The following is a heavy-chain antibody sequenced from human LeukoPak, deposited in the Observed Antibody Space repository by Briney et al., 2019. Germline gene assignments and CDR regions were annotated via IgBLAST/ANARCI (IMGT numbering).Heavy chain of an antibody. V-gene: IGHV3-21*01. D-gene: IGHD6-6*01. CDR1: GFSFSTYS. J-gene: IGHJ4*02. Sequence: GSLRLFYAASGFSFSTYSMIWVRQAPGKGPAWISFISTSSIYIYYADSVKGRFTIYRDNARNSLYLQMNSLRAEDTAVYYCARGEWSSSPFDYWGQGTLVTVSS. CDR3: ARGEWSSSPFDY. CDR2: ISTSSIYI.